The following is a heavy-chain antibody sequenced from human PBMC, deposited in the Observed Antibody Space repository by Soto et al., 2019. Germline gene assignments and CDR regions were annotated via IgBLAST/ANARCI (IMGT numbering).Heavy chain of an antibody. CDR2: ISTNGGST. CDR1: GFTFSIYA. J-gene: IGHJ4*02. Sequence: GGSLRLSCSASGFTFSIYAMHWVRQAPGKGLEYVSSISTNGGSTDYADSVKGRFTISRDNSKNTVYLQMSSLRAEDTAVYYCVKGEYYYDSSGYYPFDYWGQGT. D-gene: IGHD3-22*01. V-gene: IGHV3-64D*06. CDR3: VKGEYYYDSSGYYPFDY.